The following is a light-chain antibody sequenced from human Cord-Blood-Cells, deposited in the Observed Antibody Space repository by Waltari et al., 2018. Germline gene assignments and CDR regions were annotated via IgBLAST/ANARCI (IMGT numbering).Light chain of an antibody. CDR1: KLWDKY. J-gene: IGLJ2*01. CDR2: QDS. CDR3: QAWDSSTVV. V-gene: IGLV3-1*01. Sequence: SYELTQPPSVSVSPGQTASITCSGDKLWDKYACWYQQKPGQSPVLVIYQDSKRPSGIPELFSGSNSGNTATLTISGTQAMDEADYYCQAWDSSTVVFGGGTKLTVL.